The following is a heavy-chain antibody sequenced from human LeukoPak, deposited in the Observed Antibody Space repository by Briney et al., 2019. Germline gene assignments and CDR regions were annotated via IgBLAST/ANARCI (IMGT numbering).Heavy chain of an antibody. J-gene: IGHJ5*02. Sequence: GRSLRLSCVASGFTFRTSGMHWLRQAPGKGLEWVALLWNDATSQFYADSVKGRFTISRDNSKNTLYLYMNSLRAEDTAVYYCARDQYKSTPADPWGRGTLVTVSS. CDR1: GFTFRTSG. V-gene: IGHV3-33*01. CDR2: LWNDATSQ. CDR3: ARDQYKSTPADP. D-gene: IGHD1-1*01.